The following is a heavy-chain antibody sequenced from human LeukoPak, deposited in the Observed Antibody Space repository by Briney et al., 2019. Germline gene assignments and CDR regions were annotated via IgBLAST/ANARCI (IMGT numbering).Heavy chain of an antibody. CDR3: ASGDYYGSGSYYNWFDP. J-gene: IGHJ5*02. Sequence: GGSLRLSCAASGFTFSDYYMSWIRQAPGKGLEWVSYISSSGSTIYYADSVKGRFTISRDNAKNSLYLQMNSLRAEDTAVYYCASGDYYGSGSYYNWFDPWGQGTLVTVSS. V-gene: IGHV3-11*04. CDR1: GFTFSDYY. D-gene: IGHD3-10*01. CDR2: ISSSGSTI.